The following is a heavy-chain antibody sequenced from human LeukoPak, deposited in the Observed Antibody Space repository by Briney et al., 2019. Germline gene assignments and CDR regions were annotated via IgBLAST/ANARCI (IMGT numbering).Heavy chain of an antibody. Sequence: SQTLSLTCAVSGGSISSGGYSWNWIRQPPGKGLEWIGYMHHSGSTYYNPSLKSRVTISVDRSENQFSLKMSSVTAADTAVYYCARAPLYWGSEYYFDYWGQGTLVTVSS. J-gene: IGHJ4*02. V-gene: IGHV4-30-2*01. CDR1: GGSISSGGYS. CDR3: ARAPLYWGSEYYFDY. CDR2: MHHSGST. D-gene: IGHD7-27*01.